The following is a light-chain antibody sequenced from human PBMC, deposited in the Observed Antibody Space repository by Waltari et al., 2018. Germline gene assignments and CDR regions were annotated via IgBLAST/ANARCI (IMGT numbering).Light chain of an antibody. CDR1: QSVSSY. J-gene: IGKJ2*01. CDR3: QQYGSSPRT. Sequence: SGRASQSVSSYLAWYQQRPGQAPRLLIYAASSRATGIPDKFSGSGSGTDFTLTISRVEPEDFAMYYCQQYGSSPRTFGQGTKLEI. V-gene: IGKV3-20*01. CDR2: AAS.